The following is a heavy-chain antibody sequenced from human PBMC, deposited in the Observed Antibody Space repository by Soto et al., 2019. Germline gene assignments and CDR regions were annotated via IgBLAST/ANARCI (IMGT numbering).Heavy chain of an antibody. D-gene: IGHD1-1*01. J-gene: IGHJ4*02. CDR2: IKTKSDGETR. Sequence: EVQMVQSGGDLVKPGGSLRLSCVTSGFMFSSAWMNWVRQAPGMGLEWVARIKTKSDGETRDYAAPVKGRFTISRDDSKKTVYLQMNSLRAEDTAVYYCVEGWNDFWGQGTLVTVSS. CDR3: VEGWNDF. V-gene: IGHV3-15*01. CDR1: GFMFSSAW.